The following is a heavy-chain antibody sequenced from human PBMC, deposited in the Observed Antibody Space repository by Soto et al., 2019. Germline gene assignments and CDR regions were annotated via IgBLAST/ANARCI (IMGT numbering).Heavy chain of an antibody. CDR2: INHSGST. D-gene: IGHD4-17*01. CDR3: ARVQTTVITGAPYYFDY. J-gene: IGHJ4*02. Sequence: SETLSLTCTVYGGSFSGYYLSWIRQPPGKGLEWIGEINHSGSTNYNPTLKSRVIISLDTSKNQFSLNLDSMTAADTAVYYCARVQTTVITGAPYYFDYWGQGTLVTVSS. CDR1: GGSFSGYY. V-gene: IGHV4-34*01.